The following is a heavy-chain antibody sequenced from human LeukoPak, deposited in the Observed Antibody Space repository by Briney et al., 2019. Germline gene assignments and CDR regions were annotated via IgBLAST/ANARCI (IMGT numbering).Heavy chain of an antibody. CDR3: AGVMTGSLGRYGMDV. V-gene: IGHV3-13*01. CDR2: IDAAGAT. D-gene: IGHD1-20*01. CDR1: GFTFSSYD. Sequence: GGSLRLSCPASGFTFSSYDMPWVRQATGKGLEWVSAIDAAGATYYAGSVRGRFIISRENAKNSFYLQLNSLRAEDTAVYYCAGVMTGSLGRYGMDVWGQGTTVTVSS. J-gene: IGHJ6*02.